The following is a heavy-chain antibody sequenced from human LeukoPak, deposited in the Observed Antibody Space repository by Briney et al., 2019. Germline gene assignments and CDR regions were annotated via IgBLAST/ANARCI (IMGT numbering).Heavy chain of an antibody. CDR2: IYGSGTTT. J-gene: IGHJ5*02. V-gene: IGHV3-23*01. Sequence: GESLRLSCAASGFTFSSYALNWVRQAPGKGLEWVSVIYGSGTTTYYADSVRGRFTISRDSSKSTMYLQMNSLRVEDTAVYYCAKRLTASSTWTSLDPWGQGTLVTVSS. CDR3: AKRLTASSTWTSLDP. CDR1: GFTFSSYA. D-gene: IGHD1-1*01.